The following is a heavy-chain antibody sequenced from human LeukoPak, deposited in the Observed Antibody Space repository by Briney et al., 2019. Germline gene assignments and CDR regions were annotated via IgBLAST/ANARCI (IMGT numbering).Heavy chain of an antibody. CDR3: ARAGYYYDSSGYGY. J-gene: IGHJ4*02. CDR2: INPNSGGT. D-gene: IGHD3-22*01. CDR1: GYTFTGYY. V-gene: IGHV1-2*02. Sequence: ASVKVSCKASGYTFTGYYMHWVRQAPGPGLEWMGWINPNSGGTNYAQKFQAKVTVTRDPSSSTAYMELSMLRSDDTAVYYCARAGYYYDSSGYGYWGQGTLVTVSS.